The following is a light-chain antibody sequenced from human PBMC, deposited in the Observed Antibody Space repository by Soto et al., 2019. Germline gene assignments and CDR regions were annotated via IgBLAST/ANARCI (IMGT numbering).Light chain of an antibody. CDR2: GAS. Sequence: EIVLTQSPGTLSLSPGERATLSCRASQSVSSRYLAWYQQKPGQAPRLLIYGASSRATGIPDRFSGGGSGTDFNLTISRLEPEDFAVHYCQQYGSSPPITFGGGTKVEIK. CDR1: QSVSSRY. CDR3: QQYGSSPPIT. V-gene: IGKV3-20*01. J-gene: IGKJ4*01.